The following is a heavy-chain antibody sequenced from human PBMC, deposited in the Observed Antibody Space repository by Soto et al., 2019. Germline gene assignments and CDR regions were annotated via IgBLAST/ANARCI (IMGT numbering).Heavy chain of an antibody. Sequence: SETLSLTCAVSGGSVSSSNWWSWVRQPPGKGLEWIGEIYQSGRTNYNPSLKSRVTISVDTSKNQFSLKLTSVTAADTAVYYCARDKITGLFDYWGQGTLVTVSS. J-gene: IGHJ4*02. CDR3: ARDKITGLFDY. D-gene: IGHD2-8*02. CDR1: GGSVSSSNW. CDR2: IYQSGRT. V-gene: IGHV4-4*02.